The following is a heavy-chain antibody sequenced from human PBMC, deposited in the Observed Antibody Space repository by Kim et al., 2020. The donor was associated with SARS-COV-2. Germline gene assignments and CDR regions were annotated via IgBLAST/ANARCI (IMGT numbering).Heavy chain of an antibody. J-gene: IGHJ6*02. D-gene: IGHD2-21*02. CDR3: ARVTFVSRGGMDV. V-gene: IGHV3-21*01. CDR1: GFTFSSYS. CDR2: ISTTGSYI. Sequence: GGSLRLSCAASGFTFSSYSMSWVRQAPGKGLEWVSYISTTGSYIYHADPVKGRFTLSRDNAKSSLYLQMSSLTAADTAVYYCARVTFVSRGGMDVWGQGTTVIVSS.